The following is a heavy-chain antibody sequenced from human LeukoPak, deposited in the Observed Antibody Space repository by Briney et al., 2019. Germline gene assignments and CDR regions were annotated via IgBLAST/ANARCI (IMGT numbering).Heavy chain of an antibody. CDR2: IYYSGST. CDR1: GGSISNYY. CDR3: ARDQDY. J-gene: IGHJ4*02. Sequence: PSETLSLTCTVSGGSISNYYWSWIRQPPGKGLEWIGYIYYSGSTNYNPSLKSRVTISVDTSKNQFSLKLSSVTAADTAVYYCARDQDYWGQGTLVTVSS. V-gene: IGHV4-59*01.